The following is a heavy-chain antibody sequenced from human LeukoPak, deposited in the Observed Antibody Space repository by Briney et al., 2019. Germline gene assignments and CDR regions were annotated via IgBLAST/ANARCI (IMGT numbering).Heavy chain of an antibody. V-gene: IGHV1-8*01. D-gene: IGHD5-18*01. Sequence: ASVKVSCKASGYTFTSYDINWVRQATGQGLEWMGWMNPNSGNTGYAQKFQGRVTMTRNTSISTAYMELSSLRSEDTAVYYCARVGYSYGHDNGYCFDYWGQGTLVTVSS. CDR1: GYTFTSYD. CDR2: MNPNSGNT. J-gene: IGHJ4*02. CDR3: ARVGYSYGHDNGYCFDY.